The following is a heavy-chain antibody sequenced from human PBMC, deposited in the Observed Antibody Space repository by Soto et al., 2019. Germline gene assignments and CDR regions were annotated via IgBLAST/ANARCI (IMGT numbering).Heavy chain of an antibody. CDR2: ISPGGTSM. V-gene: IGHV3-11*01. D-gene: IGHD3-16*01. J-gene: IGHJ4*01. CDR3: ARSRAYITY. CDR1: GFTFSDYY. Sequence: GGSLRLSCAASGFTFSDYYMSWIRQAPGKGLEWVSYISPGGTSMYFADSVKGRFTISRDNAKNSLYLPMNRLRAEDTAVYYCARSRAYITYWGRGSLVTVSS.